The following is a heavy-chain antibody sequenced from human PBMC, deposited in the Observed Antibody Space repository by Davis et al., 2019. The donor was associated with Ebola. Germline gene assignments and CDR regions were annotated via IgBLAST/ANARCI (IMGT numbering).Heavy chain of an antibody. Sequence: AASVKVSCKAVGDTLTSYAMTWVRQAPGQGLEWMGRINPNSGGTNYAQKFQGRVTMTRDTSISTAYMELSRLRSDDTAVYYCARAPDYGGNSDYFDYWGQGTLVTVSS. J-gene: IGHJ4*02. V-gene: IGHV1-2*06. CDR3: ARAPDYGGNSDYFDY. CDR2: INPNSGGT. D-gene: IGHD4-23*01. CDR1: GDTLTSYA.